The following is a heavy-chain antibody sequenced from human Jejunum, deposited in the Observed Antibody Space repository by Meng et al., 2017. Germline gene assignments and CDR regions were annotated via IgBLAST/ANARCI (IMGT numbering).Heavy chain of an antibody. Sequence: GESLKISCAASGFTFSNFWMSWVRQAPGKGLEWVANTKQDGNEKNYVDSVKGRFTISRDNAKNSVYLQMNSMRAEDTAVYFCARVRAVTGTLYFDSWGQGTLVTVSS. CDR3: ARVRAVTGTLYFDS. J-gene: IGHJ4*02. CDR2: TKQDGNEK. V-gene: IGHV3-7*03. D-gene: IGHD6-19*01. CDR1: GFTFSNFW.